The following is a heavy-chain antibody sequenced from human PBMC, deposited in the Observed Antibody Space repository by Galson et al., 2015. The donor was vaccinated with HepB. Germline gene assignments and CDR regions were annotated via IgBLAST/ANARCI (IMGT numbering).Heavy chain of an antibody. D-gene: IGHD2-2*01. CDR1: GFTFGSFW. CDR3: ARDRGAYCSSTSCYSDY. CDR2: IKQDGSEK. Sequence: SLRLSCAASGFTFGSFWMTWVRQAPGKGLEWVANIKQDGSEKYYVDSVKGRFTISRDNAKNSVYLQMNSLRAEDTAVYYCARDRGAYCSSTSCYSDYWGQGTLVTVSS. V-gene: IGHV3-7*03. J-gene: IGHJ4*02.